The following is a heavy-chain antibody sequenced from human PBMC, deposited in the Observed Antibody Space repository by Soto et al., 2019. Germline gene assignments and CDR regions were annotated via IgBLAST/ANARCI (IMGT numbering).Heavy chain of an antibody. CDR1: GFTFDDYA. CDR2: ISWNSGGI. D-gene: IGHD3-22*01. Sequence: EVQLVESGGGLVQPGRSLSLSCAASGFTFDDYALHWVRQTPGKGLEWVSGISWNSGGIGYADSVKGRFTISRDNAKNYLYLQMNSLRAEDTALYYCAKGRYYDMSGQFDYWVQGTLVTVSS. J-gene: IGHJ4*02. V-gene: IGHV3-9*01. CDR3: AKGRYYDMSGQFDY.